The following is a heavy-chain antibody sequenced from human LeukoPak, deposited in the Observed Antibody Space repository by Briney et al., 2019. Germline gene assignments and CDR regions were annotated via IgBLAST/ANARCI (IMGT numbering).Heavy chain of an antibody. Sequence: SETLSLTCTVSGDSISNYYWSWIRQSPGKGLEWIGYIYYSGSTNYNPSLKSRVTISVDTSKNQFSLKLSSVTAADTAVYYCARTAAGIAAAGTGWFDPWGQGTLVTVSS. CDR3: ARTAAGIAAAGTGWFDP. J-gene: IGHJ5*02. D-gene: IGHD6-13*01. CDR2: IYYSGST. V-gene: IGHV4-59*01. CDR1: GDSISNYY.